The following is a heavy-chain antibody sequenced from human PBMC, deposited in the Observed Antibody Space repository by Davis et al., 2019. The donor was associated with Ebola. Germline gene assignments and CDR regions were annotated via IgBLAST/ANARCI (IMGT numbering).Heavy chain of an antibody. CDR3: ARVNALTGYSRFDS. CDR2: IIWNGGSS. D-gene: IGHD3-22*01. V-gene: IGHV3-20*01. CDR1: GLTFSTYS. J-gene: IGHJ5*01. Sequence: GGFLRPSCAAPGLTFSTYSMTWVRQAPGKGLECVSGIIWNGGSSGYADSVKGRFTISRDNAKNSLYLQMNSLRAEDTAFYHCARVNALTGYSRFDSWGQGTLVTVSS.